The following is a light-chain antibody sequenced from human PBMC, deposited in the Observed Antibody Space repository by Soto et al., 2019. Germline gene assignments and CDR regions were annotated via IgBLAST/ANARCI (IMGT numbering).Light chain of an antibody. V-gene: IGKV3-15*01. Sequence: EIVMTQSPVTLSVSPGEGVTLSCRASQSVYSNLAWYQQKPGQAPRLLIYDASARATDIPARFSGSGSGTDFTLTVSRLQPEDFAVYYCQQYNNWPLTFGGGTKVEIK. J-gene: IGKJ4*01. CDR3: QQYNNWPLT. CDR1: QSVYSN. CDR2: DAS.